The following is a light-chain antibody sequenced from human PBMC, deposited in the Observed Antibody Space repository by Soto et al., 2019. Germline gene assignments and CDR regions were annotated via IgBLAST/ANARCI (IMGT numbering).Light chain of an antibody. J-gene: IGKJ2*01. CDR2: DAS. CDR3: QYYNNWPSMYS. Sequence: EIVMTQSPATLSVFPGERATLSCRASQNIRNNLVWYQQKPGQAPKVVIYDASTRATGIPARFSGSGSGTEFTLTISSLRSEDFAVYYCQYYNNWPSMYSFGQGTKLEIK. CDR1: QNIRNN. V-gene: IGKV3-15*01.